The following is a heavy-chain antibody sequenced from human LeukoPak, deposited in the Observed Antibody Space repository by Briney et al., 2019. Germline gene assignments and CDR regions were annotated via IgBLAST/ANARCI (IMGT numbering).Heavy chain of an antibody. CDR1: GYSFSNHG. CDR2: ISPHKGNT. J-gene: IGHJ6*03. D-gene: IGHD1/OR15-1a*01. Sequence: ASVKVSCKGSGYSFSNHGITWVRQAPGQGLEWIGWISPHKGNTNYQQRLQGRLIMTTDASTSTAYMELRDLRSDDTAIYYCARDQQQGDHYSFYYKDFRGEGTTVIVSS. CDR3: ARDQQQGDHYSFYYKDF. V-gene: IGHV1-18*01.